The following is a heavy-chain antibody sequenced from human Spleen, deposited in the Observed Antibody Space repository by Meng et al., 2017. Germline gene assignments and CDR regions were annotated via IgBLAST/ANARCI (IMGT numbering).Heavy chain of an antibody. CDR3: AREGMTTVSGARIPFDY. Sequence: GSLRLSCTVSGGSISSSSYYWGWIRQPPGKGLEWIGSIYYSGSTNYNPSLKSRVTISVDTSKNQFSLKLTSVTAADAAMYYCAREGMTTVSGARIPFDYWGQGTLVTVSS. J-gene: IGHJ4*02. CDR2: IYYSGST. CDR1: GGSISSSSYY. V-gene: IGHV4-39*07. D-gene: IGHD4-17*01.